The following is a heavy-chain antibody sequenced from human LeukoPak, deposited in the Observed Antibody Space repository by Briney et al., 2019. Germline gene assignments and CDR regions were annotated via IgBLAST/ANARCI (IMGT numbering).Heavy chain of an antibody. J-gene: IGHJ4*02. CDR3: ARRLGGTSTGFDY. CDR2: IHYSGST. CDR1: GGSISSYY. D-gene: IGHD2-2*01. Sequence: PSETLSLTCTVSGGSISSYYWSWIRHPPGKGLERSGSIHYSGSTTYNPSLKSRVTISVDTSKNQFSLKLSSVTAADTAVYYCARRLGGTSTGFDYWGQGTLVTVSS. V-gene: IGHV4-59*08.